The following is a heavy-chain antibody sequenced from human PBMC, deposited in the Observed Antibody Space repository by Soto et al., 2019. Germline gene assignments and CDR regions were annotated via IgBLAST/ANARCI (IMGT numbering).Heavy chain of an antibody. D-gene: IGHD3-3*01. CDR2: ILYDGTRE. J-gene: IGHJ4*02. Sequence: QVQLVESGGGVAQPGGSLRLSCAASGFTFGSYAMHWVRQAPGKGLEWVAVILYDGTREYYADSVKGRVTISRDKSGNTLFLQMNRLRADDTAVYYCARDQSGSDFWTIDYCGQGTLVTVPS. CDR3: ARDQSGSDFWTIDY. CDR1: GFTFGSYA. V-gene: IGHV3-33*05.